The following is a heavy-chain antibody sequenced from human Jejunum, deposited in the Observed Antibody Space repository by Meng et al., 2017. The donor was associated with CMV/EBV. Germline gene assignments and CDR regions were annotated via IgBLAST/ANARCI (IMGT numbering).Heavy chain of an antibody. CDR1: GNPFTGYH. D-gene: IGHD1-1*01. Sequence: VSCKASGNPFTGYHKHWVRQAPGQRLEWMGRIITNTGGTNYAQKFQGRVTMTRDTSISTGYMELNSLRSDDTAVYYCARGHNFGFEYWGQGTLVTVSS. V-gene: IGHV1-2*06. CDR2: IITNTGGT. CDR3: ARGHNFGFEY. J-gene: IGHJ4*02.